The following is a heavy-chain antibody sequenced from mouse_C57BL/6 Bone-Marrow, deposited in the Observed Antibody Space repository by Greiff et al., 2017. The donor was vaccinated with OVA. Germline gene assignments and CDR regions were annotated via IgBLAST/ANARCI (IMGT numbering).Heavy chain of an antibody. CDR1: GFTFSSYG. CDR2: ISSGGSYT. D-gene: IGHD2-4*01. V-gene: IGHV5-6*01. CDR3: ARPDYDYRYFDV. Sequence: EVQGVESGGDLVKPGGSLKLSCAASGFTFSSYGMSWVRQTPDKRLEWVATISSGGSYTYYPDSVKGRFTFSRDNAKNTLYLQMSSLKSEDTAMYYCARPDYDYRYFDVWGTGTTVTVSS. J-gene: IGHJ1*03.